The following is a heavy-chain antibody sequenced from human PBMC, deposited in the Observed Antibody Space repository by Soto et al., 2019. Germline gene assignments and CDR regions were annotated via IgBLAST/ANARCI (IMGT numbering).Heavy chain of an antibody. D-gene: IGHD1-1*01. J-gene: IGHJ4*02. CDR1: GFTFSTYA. CDR3: EKDANINTLYNFDF. Sequence: GVSLRLSCAASGFTFSTYAMSWVRQAPGKGLEWVSAISGSGGSTYYADSVKGRFTISRDNSKNTLYLQMNSLRAEDTAVYYCEKDANINTLYNFDFWGQGTLVTVSS. CDR2: ISGSGGST. V-gene: IGHV3-23*01.